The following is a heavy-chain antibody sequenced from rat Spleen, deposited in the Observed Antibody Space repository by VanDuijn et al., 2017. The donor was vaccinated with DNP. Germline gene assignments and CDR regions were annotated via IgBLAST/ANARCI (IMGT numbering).Heavy chain of an antibody. Sequence: QVQLKESGPGLVQPSETLSLTCAVSGFSLTGYSVFWVRQPPGKGLEWIGTIWSGGYTDYTSTLKSRLSISRDTSKSQVFLKMNSLQTEDTAIYFCTRSRQLEGFAYWGQGTLVTVSS. CDR3: TRSRQLEGFAY. D-gene: IGHD1-10*01. CDR2: IWSGGYT. CDR1: GFSLTGYS. J-gene: IGHJ3*01. V-gene: IGHV2-15*01.